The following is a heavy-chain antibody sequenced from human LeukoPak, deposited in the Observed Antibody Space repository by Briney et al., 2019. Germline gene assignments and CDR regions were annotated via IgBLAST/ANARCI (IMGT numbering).Heavy chain of an antibody. D-gene: IGHD6-19*01. CDR2: ISTYNGNT. V-gene: IGHV1-18*01. CDR3: AREGDSGWFFDY. J-gene: IGHJ4*02. CDR1: GYTFTSYG. Sequence: ASVEVSCKASGYTFTSYGISWVRQAPGQGLEWMGWISTYNGNTNYAQKFQGRVTMTTDTSTTTAYMELRSLRSDDTAVYYCAREGDSGWFFDYWGQGTLVTVSS.